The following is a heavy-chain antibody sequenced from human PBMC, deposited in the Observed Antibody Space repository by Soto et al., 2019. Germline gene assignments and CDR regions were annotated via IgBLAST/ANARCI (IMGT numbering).Heavy chain of an antibody. D-gene: IGHD2-2*01. CDR2: IGPRGDYT. Sequence: MTWVRQAPGKGLEWVSSIGPRGDYTHYADSVKGRFSISRDNSKNTLYLQMNSLRVEDTAVYYCSRLDPGHCSSTSCRDFDYWGQGTLVTVSS. CDR3: SRLDPGHCSSTSCRDFDY. J-gene: IGHJ4*02. V-gene: IGHV3-23*01.